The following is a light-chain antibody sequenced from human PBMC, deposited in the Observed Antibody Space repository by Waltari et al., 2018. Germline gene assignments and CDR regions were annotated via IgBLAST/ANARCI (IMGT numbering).Light chain of an antibody. Sequence: EIVMTQSPATLSVSPGERATLSCRASQSVSSNLAWYQQKPGQAPRLLIYGASTRATGISARFSGSGSGTEFTLAISSMQSEDSAVYYCQQYNDWPPLTFGGGTKAEIK. J-gene: IGKJ4*01. CDR2: GAS. CDR3: QQYNDWPPLT. V-gene: IGKV3-15*01. CDR1: QSVSSN.